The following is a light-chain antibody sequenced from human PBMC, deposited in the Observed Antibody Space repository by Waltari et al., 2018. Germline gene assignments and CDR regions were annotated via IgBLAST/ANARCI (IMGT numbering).Light chain of an antibody. Sequence: QSALTQPRSVSGSPGQSVTISCTGTSSDVGGSNYVSWYQQTPGKAPKLMIYDVIKRPSGVPDRFSGSKSGNTASLTISGLQAEDEADYYCCSYAGSYIWVFGGGTKLTVL. CDR2: DVI. J-gene: IGLJ3*02. CDR1: SSDVGGSNY. CDR3: CSYAGSYIWV. V-gene: IGLV2-11*01.